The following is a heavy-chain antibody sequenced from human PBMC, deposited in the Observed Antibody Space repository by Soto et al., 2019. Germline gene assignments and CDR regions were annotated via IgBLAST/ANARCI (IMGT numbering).Heavy chain of an antibody. CDR2: INHSGST. CDR3: ARGEGKYRVTPVNVYYFDY. Sequence: QVQLQQWGAGLLKPSETLSLTCAVYGGSFSGYYWSWIRQPPGKGLEWIGEINHSGSTNYNPSLNSRVTISVDTSKNQFSLKLSSVTAADTAVYYCARGEGKYRVTPVNVYYFDYWGQGTLVTVSS. CDR1: GGSFSGYY. D-gene: IGHD3-16*02. J-gene: IGHJ4*02. V-gene: IGHV4-34*01.